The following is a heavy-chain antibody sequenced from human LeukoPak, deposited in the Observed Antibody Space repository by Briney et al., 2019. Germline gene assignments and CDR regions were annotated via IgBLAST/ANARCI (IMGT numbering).Heavy chain of an antibody. CDR3: ARGRSTGYPYYFEY. CDR1: AYTFTSYD. Sequence: ASVTVSCKASAYTFTSYDINWVRQATGQGVEGMGWMNPNSGSTGYAQKFQGRVTITRNTSISTAYMELSGLRSEDTAVYYCARGRSTGYPYYFEYWGQGTLVTVSA. J-gene: IGHJ4*02. CDR2: MNPNSGST. D-gene: IGHD5-12*01. V-gene: IGHV1-8*03.